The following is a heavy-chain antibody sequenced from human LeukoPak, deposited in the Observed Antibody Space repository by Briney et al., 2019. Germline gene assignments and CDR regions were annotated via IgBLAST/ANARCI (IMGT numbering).Heavy chain of an antibody. D-gene: IGHD4-17*01. V-gene: IGHV3-21*01. J-gene: IGHJ4*02. CDR2: ISSSSSYI. Sequence: GGSLRLSCAASGFTFSSYSMNWVRQAPGKGLEWVSSISSSSSYIYYADSVKGRFTISRDNAKNSLYLQMNSLRAEDTAVYYCARGRGTTLTDYWGQGTLVTVSS. CDR3: ARGRGTTLTDY. CDR1: GFTFSSYS.